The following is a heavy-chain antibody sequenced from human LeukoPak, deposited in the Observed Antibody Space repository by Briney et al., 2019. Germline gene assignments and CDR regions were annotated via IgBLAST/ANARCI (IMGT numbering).Heavy chain of an antibody. V-gene: IGHV1-18*01. CDR2: ISAYKGDT. Sequence: ASVKVSCKTSGYTFTNYGIAWVRQAPGQGLEWMGWISAYKGDTKYAQKFQGRVTMSADTSTTTAYMELRSLRSDDTAVYYCARDIYYDSSGFSDYWGQGTLVTVSS. CDR3: ARDIYYDSSGFSDY. CDR1: GYTFTNYG. J-gene: IGHJ4*02. D-gene: IGHD3-22*01.